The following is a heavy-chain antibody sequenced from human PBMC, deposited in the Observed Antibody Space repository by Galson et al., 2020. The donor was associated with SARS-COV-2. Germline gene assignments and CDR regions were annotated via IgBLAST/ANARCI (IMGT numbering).Heavy chain of an antibody. V-gene: IGHV3-33*01. Sequence: GESLKISCAASGFTFSSYGMHWVRQAPGKGLEWVAVIWYDGSNKYYADSVKGRFTISRDNSKNTLYLQMNSLRAEDTAVYYCARDRSGDEDLGIDYWGQGTLVTVSS. J-gene: IGHJ4*02. CDR3: ARDRSGDEDLGIDY. CDR2: IWYDGSNK. CDR1: GFTFSSYG. D-gene: IGHD3-16*01.